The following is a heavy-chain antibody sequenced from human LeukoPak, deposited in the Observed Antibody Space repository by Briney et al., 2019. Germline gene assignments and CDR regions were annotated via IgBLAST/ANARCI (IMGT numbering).Heavy chain of an antibody. CDR2: ISYDGGNK. J-gene: IGHJ3*02. V-gene: IGHV3-30*04. CDR3: AKMELRFLEENAFDI. Sequence: PGGSLRLSCAASGFTFSSYAMHWVRQAPGKGLEWVAVISYDGGNKYYADSVKGRFTISRDNSKNSLYLQMNSLRAEDTAVYYCAKMELRFLEENAFDIWGQGTMVTVSS. CDR1: GFTFSSYA. D-gene: IGHD3-3*01.